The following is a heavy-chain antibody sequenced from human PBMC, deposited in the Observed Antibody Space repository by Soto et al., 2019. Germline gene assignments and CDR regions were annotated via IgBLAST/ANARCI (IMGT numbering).Heavy chain of an antibody. CDR1: GFTFSSYA. CDR2: ISYDGSNK. D-gene: IGHD2-2*01. J-gene: IGHJ5*02. CDR3: AREAFDIVVVPADSWFDP. Sequence: GGSLRLSCAASGFTFSSYAMHWVRQAPGKGLEWVAVISYDGSNKYYADSVKGRFTISRDNSKNTLYLQMNSLRAEDTAVYYCAREAFDIVVVPADSWFDPWGQGTLVTVSS. V-gene: IGHV3-30-3*01.